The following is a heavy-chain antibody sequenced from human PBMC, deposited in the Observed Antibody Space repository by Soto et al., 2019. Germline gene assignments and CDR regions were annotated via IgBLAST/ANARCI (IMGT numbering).Heavy chain of an antibody. J-gene: IGHJ4*02. CDR1: GFTFSSYG. CDR2: ISYDGSNK. Sequence: QVQLVESGGGVVQPGRSLRLSCAASGFTFSSYGMHWVRQAPGKGLEWVAVISYDGSNKYYADSVKGRFTISRDNSKNTLYLQMYSLRAEDTAVYYCAKDPSEYSSLWGQGTLVTVSS. CDR3: AKDPSEYSSL. D-gene: IGHD6-6*01. V-gene: IGHV3-30*18.